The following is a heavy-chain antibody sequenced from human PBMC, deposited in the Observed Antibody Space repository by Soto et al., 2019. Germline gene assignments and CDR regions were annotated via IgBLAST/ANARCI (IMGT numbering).Heavy chain of an antibody. CDR2: IYHSGST. CDR1: GGSISSGCYS. D-gene: IGHD3-22*01. V-gene: IGHV4-30-2*01. Sequence: PSETLSLTCAVSGGSISSGCYSWSWIRQPPGKGLEWIGYIYHSGSTYYNPSLKSRVTISVDRSKNQFSLKLSSVTAADTAVYYCARGSGSGMDVWGQGTTVTVSS. J-gene: IGHJ6*02. CDR3: ARGSGSGMDV.